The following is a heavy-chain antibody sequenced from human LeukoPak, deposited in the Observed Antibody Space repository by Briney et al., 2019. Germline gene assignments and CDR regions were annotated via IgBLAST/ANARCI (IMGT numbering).Heavy chain of an antibody. CDR1: GGSISSYY. CDR2: IDDSGIT. Sequence: SENLSLTCTVSGGSISSYYWSWIRQPPGKGLEWIGEIDDSGITNYRPSLKSRVTISVDTSKNQLSLKLSSVTAADTAVYYCARVSGYCSDGVCRFDYWGQGTLVTVSS. D-gene: IGHD2-8*01. J-gene: IGHJ4*02. CDR3: ARVSGYCSDGVCRFDY. V-gene: IGHV4-34*01.